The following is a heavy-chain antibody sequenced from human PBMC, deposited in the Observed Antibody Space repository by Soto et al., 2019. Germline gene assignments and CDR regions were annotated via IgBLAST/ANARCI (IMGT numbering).Heavy chain of an antibody. V-gene: IGHV4-34*01. CDR3: ARLGGQRTYYYYYGMDV. Sequence: NPSETLSLTCAVYGGSFSGYYWSWIRQPPGKGLEWIGEINHSGSTNYNPSLKSRVTISVDTSKNQFSLKLSSVTAADTAVYYCARLGGQRTYYYYYGMDVWGQGTTVTVSS. J-gene: IGHJ6*02. CDR1: GGSFSGYY. D-gene: IGHD3-10*01. CDR2: INHSGST.